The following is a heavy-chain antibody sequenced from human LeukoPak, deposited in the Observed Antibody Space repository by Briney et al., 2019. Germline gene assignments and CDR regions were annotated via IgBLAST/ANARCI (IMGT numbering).Heavy chain of an antibody. CDR3: ARASYGSGSYLRRDFDY. J-gene: IGHJ4*02. Sequence: ATVKVSCKASGYTFTSYYMHWVRQAPGQGLEWMGIINPSGGSTSYAQTFQGRVTMTRDTSTSTVYMELSSLRSEDTAVYYCARASYGSGSYLRRDFDYWGQGTLVTVSS. CDR2: INPSGGST. V-gene: IGHV1-46*03. D-gene: IGHD3-10*01. CDR1: GYTFTSYY.